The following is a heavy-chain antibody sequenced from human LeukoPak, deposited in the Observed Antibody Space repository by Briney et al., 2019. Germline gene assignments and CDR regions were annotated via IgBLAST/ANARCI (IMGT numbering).Heavy chain of an antibody. Sequence: ASVTVSFKASGGTFSIYAISWVRQAPGQGLEWMGWINPNSGGTNYAQKFQGRVTMTRDTSISTAYMELSRLRSDDTAVYYCARGKVALVRGVRRTYFDYWGQGTLVTVSS. J-gene: IGHJ4*02. CDR3: ARGKVALVRGVRRTYFDY. V-gene: IGHV1-2*02. CDR1: GGTFSIYA. CDR2: INPNSGGT. D-gene: IGHD3-10*01.